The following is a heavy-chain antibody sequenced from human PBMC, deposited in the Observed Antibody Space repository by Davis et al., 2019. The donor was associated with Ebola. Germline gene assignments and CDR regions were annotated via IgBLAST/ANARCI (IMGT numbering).Heavy chain of an antibody. D-gene: IGHD2-15*01. Sequence: AASVKVSCKASGGTFSSYAISWVRHAPGQGLEWMGGIIPIFGTANYAQKFQGRVTITADKSTSTAYMELSSLRSEDTAVYYCARDLGAPYCSGGSCYPKNDYWGQGTLVTVSS. CDR2: IIPIFGTA. J-gene: IGHJ4*02. CDR3: ARDLGAPYCSGGSCYPKNDY. V-gene: IGHV1-69*06. CDR1: GGTFSSYA.